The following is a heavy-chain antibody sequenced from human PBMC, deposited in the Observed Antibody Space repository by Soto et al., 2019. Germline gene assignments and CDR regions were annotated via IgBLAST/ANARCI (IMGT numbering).Heavy chain of an antibody. CDR2: IYYSGST. D-gene: IGHD2-15*01. CDR3: ASARWQNPGRSTHYFDY. V-gene: IGHV4-39*01. J-gene: IGHJ4*02. CDR1: GGSISSSSYY. Sequence: QLQLQESGPGLVKPSETLSLTCTVSGGSISSSSYYWGWIRQPPGKGLEWIGSIYYSGSTYYNPSRKSRVTISVDTSKNQFSLKLSSVTAADTAVYYCASARWQNPGRSTHYFDYWGQGTLVTVSS.